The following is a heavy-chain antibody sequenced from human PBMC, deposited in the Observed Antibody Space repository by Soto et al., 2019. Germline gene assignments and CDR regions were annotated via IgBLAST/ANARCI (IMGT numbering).Heavy chain of an antibody. CDR1: GFTFDDCA. J-gene: IGHJ6*02. CDR2: ISWDGGST. V-gene: IGHV3-43D*04. CDR3: EKDKLTKNPGKFMDV. Sequence: GGSLRLSCAASGFTFDDCAMHWVRQAPGKGLEWVSLISWDGGSTYYADSVKGRFTISRDNSKNSLYLQMNSLRAEDTALYYCEKDKLTKNPGKFMDVWGQGPTVTVYS.